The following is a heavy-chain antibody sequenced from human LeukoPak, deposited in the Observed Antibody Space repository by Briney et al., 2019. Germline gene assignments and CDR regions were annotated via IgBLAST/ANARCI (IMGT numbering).Heavy chain of an antibody. Sequence: PSETLSLTCTVSGYSISSGYYWGWIRQPPGKGLEWIGSIYHSGSTYYNPSLKSRVTISVDTSKNQFSLKLSSVTAADTAVYYCAREAGSAPFDPWGQGTLVTVSS. J-gene: IGHJ5*02. D-gene: IGHD6-13*01. CDR3: AREAGSAPFDP. CDR1: GYSISSGYY. V-gene: IGHV4-38-2*02. CDR2: IYHSGST.